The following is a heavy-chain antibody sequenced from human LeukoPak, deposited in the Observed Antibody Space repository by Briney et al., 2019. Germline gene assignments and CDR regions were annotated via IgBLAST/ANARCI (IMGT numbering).Heavy chain of an antibody. CDR2: INHSGST. D-gene: IGHD3-22*01. CDR3: ARGVGYYYDSSGYSPSVYYYYYYMDV. CDR1: GGSFSGYY. J-gene: IGHJ6*03. Sequence: SETLSLTCAVYGGSFSGYYWSWIRQPPGKGLEWIGEINHSGSTNYNPSLKSRVTISVDTSKNQFSLKPSSVTAADTAVYYCARGVGYYYDSSGYSPSVYYYYYYMDVWGKGTTVTVSS. V-gene: IGHV4-34*01.